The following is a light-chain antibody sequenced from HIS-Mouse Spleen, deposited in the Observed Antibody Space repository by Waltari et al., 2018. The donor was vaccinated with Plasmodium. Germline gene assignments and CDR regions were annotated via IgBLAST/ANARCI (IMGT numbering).Light chain of an antibody. J-gene: IGKJ1*01. CDR2: AAS. CDR3: QQSYSTWT. Sequence: DIQMTQSPSSLSASVGDRVTITCRASQSISKYLNWYQQKPGKAPKFLIYAASTLQSGVPSRFSGSGSGTDCTLTISSLQPEDFATYYCQQSYSTWTFGQGTKVEIK. V-gene: IGKV1-39*01. CDR1: QSISKY.